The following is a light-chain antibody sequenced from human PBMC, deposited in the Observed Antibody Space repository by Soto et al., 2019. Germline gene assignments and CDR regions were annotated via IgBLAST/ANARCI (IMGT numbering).Light chain of an antibody. Sequence: QSALTQPASVSGSPGQSITISCTGTRLDVGGYNYVSWYQQQPGKAPKLIIYEVTNRPSGVSDRFSGSKSDNTASLTISGLQTEDEADYYCAAWDDSLSGWVFGGGTKLTVL. J-gene: IGLJ3*02. CDR3: AAWDDSLSGWV. V-gene: IGLV2-14*03. CDR1: RLDVGGYNY. CDR2: EVT.